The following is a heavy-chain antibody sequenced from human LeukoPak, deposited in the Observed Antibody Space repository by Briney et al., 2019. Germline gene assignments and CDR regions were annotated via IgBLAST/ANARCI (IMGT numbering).Heavy chain of an antibody. J-gene: IGHJ4*02. Sequence: SETLSLTCAVYGGSFSGYYWSWIRQPPGKGLEWIGEINHSGGTNYSPSLKSRVTISVDTSKNQFSLKLSSVTAADTAVYYCARRAARGHFDYWGQGTLVTVSS. V-gene: IGHV4-34*01. CDR3: ARRAARGHFDY. CDR2: INHSGGT. D-gene: IGHD3-10*01. CDR1: GGSFSGYY.